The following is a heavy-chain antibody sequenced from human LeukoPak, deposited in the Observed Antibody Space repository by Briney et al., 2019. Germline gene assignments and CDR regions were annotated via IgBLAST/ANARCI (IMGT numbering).Heavy chain of an antibody. CDR1: GFTFSSYA. D-gene: IGHD3-16*01. CDR2: ISNTGSNT. Sequence: PGGSLRLSCATSGFTFSSYAVAWVRQAPGKGLEWVSSISNTGSNTYYADSVKGRFTIPRDNSKNTLYLQMNSLRAEDTAVYYCAKDLWGIRESSRWGQGTLVTVSS. V-gene: IGHV3-23*01. CDR3: AKDLWGIRESSR. J-gene: IGHJ4*02.